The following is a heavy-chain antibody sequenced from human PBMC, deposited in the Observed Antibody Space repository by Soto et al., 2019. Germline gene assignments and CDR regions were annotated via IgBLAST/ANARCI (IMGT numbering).Heavy chain of an antibody. V-gene: IGHV4-34*01. Sequence: SETLSLTCAVYGGSFSGYYWSWIRQPPGKGLEWIGEINHSGSTNYNPSLKSRVTISVDTSKNQFSLKLSSVTAADTAVYYCARGEYSTSLASDYWGQGTLVTVSS. CDR3: ARGEYSTSLASDY. J-gene: IGHJ4*02. CDR1: GGSFSGYY. D-gene: IGHD6-6*01. CDR2: INHSGST.